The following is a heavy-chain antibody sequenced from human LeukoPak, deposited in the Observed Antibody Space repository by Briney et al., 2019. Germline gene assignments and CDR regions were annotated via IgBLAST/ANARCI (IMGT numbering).Heavy chain of an antibody. Sequence: ASVKVSCKASGYTFTSNNINWVRQAPAQGLEWMGLMEPNSAETAYANKSPGRVAMTRDTSTSTAYMELSSLRSEDTAVYYGARADTSGWFVDYWGKGTLVTVPS. J-gene: IGHJ4*02. CDR1: GYTFTSNN. CDR3: ARADTSGWFVDY. CDR2: MEPNSAET. D-gene: IGHD6-19*01. V-gene: IGHV1-8*01.